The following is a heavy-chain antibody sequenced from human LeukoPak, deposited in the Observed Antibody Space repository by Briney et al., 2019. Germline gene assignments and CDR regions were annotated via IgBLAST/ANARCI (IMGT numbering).Heavy chain of an antibody. D-gene: IGHD3-3*01. CDR1: GGSISSGDYY. CDR3: ARMEFLSNYDFWSGYPNYFDY. J-gene: IGHJ4*02. V-gene: IGHV4-39*01. Sequence: PSETLSLTXTVSGGSISSGDYYWSWIRQPPGKGLEWIGSIYYSGSTYYNPSLKSRVTISVDTSKNQFSLKLSSVTAADTAVYYCARMEFLSNYDFWSGYPNYFDYWGQGTLVTVSS. CDR2: IYYSGST.